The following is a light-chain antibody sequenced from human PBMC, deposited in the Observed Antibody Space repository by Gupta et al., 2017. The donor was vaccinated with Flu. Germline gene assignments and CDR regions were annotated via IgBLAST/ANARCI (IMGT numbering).Light chain of an antibody. CDR1: QSVNTN. V-gene: IGKV1-39*01. CDR2: AAS. CDR3: QRSDTTPKT. Sequence: PSSLSASVGGRVTITCRASQSVNTNLCWYQQKPGKAPQLVIYAASTLQSGVPSRFSGSGSGTDFTLTISRLHPEDFATYYCQRSDTTPKTFGPGTKVDIK. J-gene: IGKJ3*01.